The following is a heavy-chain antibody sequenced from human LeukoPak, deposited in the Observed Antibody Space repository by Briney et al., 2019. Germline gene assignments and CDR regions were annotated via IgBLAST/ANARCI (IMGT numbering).Heavy chain of an antibody. J-gene: IGHJ3*02. CDR1: GYTFTSYY. V-gene: IGHV1-46*01. CDR2: INSSGGST. D-gene: IGHD6-13*01. Sequence: ASVKVSCKASGYTFTSYYMHWVRQAPGDGLEWMGIINSSGGSTNYAQKFKGRVTMTRDTSTSTVYMELSSLRSEDTAVYYCARGSGYSSSWWIDAFDIWGQGTMVTVSS. CDR3: ARGSGYSSSWWIDAFDI.